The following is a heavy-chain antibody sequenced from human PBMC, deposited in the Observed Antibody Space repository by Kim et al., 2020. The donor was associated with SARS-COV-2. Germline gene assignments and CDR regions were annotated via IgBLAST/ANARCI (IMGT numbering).Heavy chain of an antibody. CDR1: AFTVSSNY. CDR2: IYSGGGTT. CDR3: ARGPGYLAY. Sequence: GGSLRRSCAASAFTVSSNYMSWVRQAPGKGLEWVSVIYSGGGTTFYADPVQGRFTISRDNSKNTLDLQMNSLTAEDTAVYYCARGPGYLAYWGQGTLGT. D-gene: IGHD6-13*01. V-gene: IGHV3-66*01. J-gene: IGHJ4*02.